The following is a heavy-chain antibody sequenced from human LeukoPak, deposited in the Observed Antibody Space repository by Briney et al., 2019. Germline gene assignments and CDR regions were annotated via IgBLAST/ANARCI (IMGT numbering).Heavy chain of an antibody. CDR2: IYYSGST. CDR3: ARVNTIFGVVLTPYGMDV. V-gene: IGHV4-61*08. CDR1: GGSISSRGYY. D-gene: IGHD3-3*01. Sequence: SETLSLTCTVSGGSISSRGYYWSWIRQHPGKGLEWIGYIYYSGSTNYTPSLKSRVTISVHTSKNQFSLKLSSVTAADTAVYYCARVNTIFGVVLTPYGMDVWGQGTTVTVSS. J-gene: IGHJ6*02.